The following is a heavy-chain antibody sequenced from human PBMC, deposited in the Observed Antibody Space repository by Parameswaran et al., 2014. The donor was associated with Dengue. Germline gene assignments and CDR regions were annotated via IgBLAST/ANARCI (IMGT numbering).Heavy chain of an antibody. D-gene: IGHD2-2*01. Sequence: WVRQAPGQGLEWMGWINPNSGGTNYAQKFQGRVTMTRDTSISTAYMELSRLRSDDTAVYYCASILIVPAANAFDIWGQGTMVTVSS. CDR3: ASILIVPAANAFDI. J-gene: IGHJ3*02. CDR2: INPNSGGT. V-gene: IGHV1-2*02.